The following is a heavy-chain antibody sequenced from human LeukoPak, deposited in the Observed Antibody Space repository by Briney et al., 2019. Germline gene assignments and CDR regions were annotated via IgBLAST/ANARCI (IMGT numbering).Heavy chain of an antibody. D-gene: IGHD3-22*01. CDR3: ARAAYYYDSSDTIEYFQH. J-gene: IGHJ1*01. V-gene: IGHV1-69*13. CDR1: GGTFSSYA. Sequence: SAKVSCKASGGTFSSYAISWVRQAPGQGLEWMGGIIPIFGTANYAQKFQARVTITADESTSTAYMELSSLRSEDTAVYYCARAAYYYDSSDTIEYFQHWGQGTRVTVSS. CDR2: IIPIFGTA.